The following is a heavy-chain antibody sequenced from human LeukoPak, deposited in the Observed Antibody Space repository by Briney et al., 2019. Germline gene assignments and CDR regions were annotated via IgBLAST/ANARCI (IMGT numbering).Heavy chain of an antibody. D-gene: IGHD1-14*01. CDR2: IYSGGST. J-gene: IGHJ3*02. Sequence: PGGSLRLSCAASGFTVSSNYMSWVRQAPGKGLEWVSSIYSGGSTYYADSVKGRFTISRDNSKNTEYLQMNSLRAEDTAVYFCARVRLDRSERNLDAFENWGQGTMVTVSS. V-gene: IGHV3-53*01. CDR1: GFTVSSNY. CDR3: ARVRLDRSERNLDAFEN.